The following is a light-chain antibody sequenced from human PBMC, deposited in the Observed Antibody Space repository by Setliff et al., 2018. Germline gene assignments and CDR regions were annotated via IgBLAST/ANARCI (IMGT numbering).Light chain of an antibody. CDR1: TGTVTSGHY. CDR3: FLSYSGIVI. Sequence: QAVVTQEPSLTVSPGGTVTLTCGSSTGTVTSGHYPYWFQQKSGQAPKTLIYDTSEKYSWTPARFSGSLLGGKAALTLSGAQPEDEADYYCFLSYSGIVIFGGGTKVTVL. V-gene: IGLV7-46*01. CDR2: DTS. J-gene: IGLJ2*01.